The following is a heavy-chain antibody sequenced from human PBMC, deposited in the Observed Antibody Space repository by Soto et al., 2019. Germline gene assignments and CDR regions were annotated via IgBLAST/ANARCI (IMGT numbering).Heavy chain of an antibody. CDR2: IIPIFGTA. D-gene: IGHD3-3*01. J-gene: IGHJ6*02. CDR3: ASHQTIFGVVIIRDYGMDV. Sequence: SVKVSCKASGGTFSSYAISWVRQAPGQGLEWMGGIIPIFGTANYAQKFQGRVTITADESTSTAYMELSSPRSEDTAVYYCASHQTIFGVVIIRDYGMDVWGQGTTVTVSS. CDR1: GGTFSSYA. V-gene: IGHV1-69*13.